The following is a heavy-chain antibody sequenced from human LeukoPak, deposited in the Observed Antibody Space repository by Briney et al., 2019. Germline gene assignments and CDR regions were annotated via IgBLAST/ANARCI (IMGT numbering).Heavy chain of an antibody. CDR3: ANGLAASGNFLLRDYYYFIDV. CDR1: GFTFNSYA. D-gene: IGHD1-26*01. CDR2: INGNGAAT. V-gene: IGHV3-23*01. J-gene: IGHJ6*03. Sequence: GGSLRLSCVASGFTFNSYAMHWVRQAPGKGLEWVSTINGNGAATYYADSLKGRFLISRDDSKSTVYLRMNKLRVEDSGLYYCANGLAASGNFLLRDYYYFIDVWGKGTTVIVS.